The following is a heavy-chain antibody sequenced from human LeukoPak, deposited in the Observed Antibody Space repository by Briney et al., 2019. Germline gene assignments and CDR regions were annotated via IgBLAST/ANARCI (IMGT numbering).Heavy chain of an antibody. CDR2: ISSSSIYI. Sequence: ETLSLTCTVSGGSISNYYWSWVRQAPGKGLEWVSSISSSSIYIYYADSVKGRFTISRDNAKNSLYVQMNSLRAEDTAVYYCAKDDRWLQYNDWGQGTLVTVSS. CDR3: AKDDRWLQYND. V-gene: IGHV3-21*04. CDR1: GGSISNYY. J-gene: IGHJ4*02. D-gene: IGHD5-24*01.